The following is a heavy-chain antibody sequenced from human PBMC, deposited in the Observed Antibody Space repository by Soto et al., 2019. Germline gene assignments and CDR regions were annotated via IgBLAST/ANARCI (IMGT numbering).Heavy chain of an antibody. V-gene: IGHV3-33*01. CDR2: IWYDGSNK. CDR3: AREITRNHMTYGMDV. J-gene: IGHJ6*02. Sequence: QVQLVESGGGVVQPGRSLRLSCAASGFTFSSYGMHWVRQAPGKGLEWVAVIWYDGSNKYYADSVKGRFTISRDNSKKRLYQQMDRLRDEDTGVCYGAREITRNHMTYGMDVLGPGNPVTVSS. D-gene: IGHD1-1*01. CDR1: GFTFSSYG.